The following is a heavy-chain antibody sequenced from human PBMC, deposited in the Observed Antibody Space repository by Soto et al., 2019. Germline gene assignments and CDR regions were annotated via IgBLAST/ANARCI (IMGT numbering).Heavy chain of an antibody. Sequence: ASVKVSCKASGYTFTNHWMHWVRQVPGQGLEWIGVINPTGEKTSYAQRFQGRLTLTTDTSTSSVYMELSSLRSDDTAIYYCARDESDFDLAWWFGPWGQGTLVTVSS. CDR2: INPTGEKT. J-gene: IGHJ5*02. CDR1: GYTFTNHW. CDR3: ARDESDFDLAWWFGP. V-gene: IGHV1-46*01. D-gene: IGHD3-9*01.